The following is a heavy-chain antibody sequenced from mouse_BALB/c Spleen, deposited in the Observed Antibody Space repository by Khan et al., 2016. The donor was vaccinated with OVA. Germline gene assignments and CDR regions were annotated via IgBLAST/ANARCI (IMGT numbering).Heavy chain of an antibody. Sequence: LVQSGAELVRPGALVKLSCKASGFNIKDYYVHWVKQRPEQGLEWIGWIDPENGKTVYDPKFQGKASIKGDTSSNTAYLQLNSLTSEDTAVYYCARSGYFAWFGYWGQGTLVTVSA. CDR3: ARSGYFAWFGY. V-gene: IGHV14-1*02. J-gene: IGHJ3*01. CDR2: IDPENGKT. D-gene: IGHD2-3*01. CDR1: GFNIKDYY.